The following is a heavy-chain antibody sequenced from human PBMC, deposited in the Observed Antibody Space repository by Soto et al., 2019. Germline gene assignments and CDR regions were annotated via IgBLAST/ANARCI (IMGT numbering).Heavy chain of an antibody. V-gene: IGHV1-3*01. J-gene: IGHJ4*02. CDR2: INAGNGIT. Sequence: QVQLVQSGAEVKKPGASVRVSCKASGYTFTNYAMHWVRQAPGHRLEWMGWINAGNGITKDSLKFQGRVTITRDTCASTTHIDLSRLRVEDTAVYYCARGPMGGNFFLCYFDFWGQGTLVTVSS. CDR1: GYTFTNYA. D-gene: IGHD1-26*01. CDR3: ARGPMGGNFFLCYFDF.